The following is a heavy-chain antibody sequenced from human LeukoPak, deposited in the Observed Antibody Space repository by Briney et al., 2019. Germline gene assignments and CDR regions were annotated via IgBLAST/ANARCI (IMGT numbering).Heavy chain of an antibody. J-gene: IGHJ4*02. Sequence: PSGTLSLTCTVSGGSISSSSAYWGWIRQPPGKGLEWIGSIYYSKNTYYNPSLKSRVTISADTSKNQFSLTLGSVSATDTAVYYCVSPRGFSYGYFDYWGQGTLVTVSS. CDR2: IYYSKNT. D-gene: IGHD5-18*01. CDR1: GGSISSSSAY. CDR3: VSPRGFSYGYFDY. V-gene: IGHV4-39*01.